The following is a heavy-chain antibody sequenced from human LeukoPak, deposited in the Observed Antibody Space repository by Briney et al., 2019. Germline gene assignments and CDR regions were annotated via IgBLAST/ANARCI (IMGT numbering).Heavy chain of an antibody. Sequence: PGESLKISCKGSGYTFTTYWIAWVRQMPGKGLECMGIIYPDNSNTRYSPSFQGQVTISADKSINTAYLQWSSLKASDTAMYYCARGMTTHDYWGQGTQVTVSS. CDR2: IYPDNSNT. D-gene: IGHD4-11*01. V-gene: IGHV5-51*01. CDR3: ARGMTTHDY. CDR1: GYTFTTYW. J-gene: IGHJ4*02.